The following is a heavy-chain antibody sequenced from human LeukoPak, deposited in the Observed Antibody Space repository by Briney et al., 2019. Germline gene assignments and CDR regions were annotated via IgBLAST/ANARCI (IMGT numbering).Heavy chain of an antibody. CDR2: INHSGST. CDR1: GGSFSGYY. D-gene: IGHD4-17*01. Sequence: SETLSLTCAVYGGSFSGYYWSWIRQPPGKGLEWIGEINHSGSTNYNPSLKSRVTVSVDTSKNQFSLKLSSVTAADTAVYYCARIPTTVTPPRGMDVWGQGTTVTVSS. V-gene: IGHV4-34*01. J-gene: IGHJ6*02. CDR3: ARIPTTVTPPRGMDV.